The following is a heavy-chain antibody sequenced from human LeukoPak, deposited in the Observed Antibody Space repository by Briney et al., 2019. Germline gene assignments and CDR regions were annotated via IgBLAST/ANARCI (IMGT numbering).Heavy chain of an antibody. CDR3: ARDHPLYYDILNQYYHYGMDV. V-gene: IGHV3-21*04. Sequence: PGGSLRLSCAASGFTFSSYSMNWVRQAPGKGLEWVSSISSSSSYIYYADSVKGRFTISRDNAENSLYLQMNSLRAEDTAVYYCARDHPLYYDILNQYYHYGMDVWGQGTTVTVSS. CDR2: ISSSSSYI. D-gene: IGHD3-9*01. J-gene: IGHJ6*02. CDR1: GFTFSSYS.